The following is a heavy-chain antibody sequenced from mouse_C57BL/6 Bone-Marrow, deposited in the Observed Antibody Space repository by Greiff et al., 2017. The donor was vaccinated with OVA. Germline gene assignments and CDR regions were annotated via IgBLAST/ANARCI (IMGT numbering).Heavy chain of an antibody. CDR2: ILPGGGST. D-gene: IGHD3-2*02. V-gene: IGHV1-9*01. Sequence: QVQLQQSGAELMKPGASVKLSCKATGYTFTGYWIEWVKQRPGHGLEWIGEILPGGGSTNYNEKFKGKATFTADTSSNTAYMQLSSLTTEDSAIYYCASGGQLRLWFAYWGQGTLVTVSA. CDR3: ASGGQLRLWFAY. CDR1: GYTFTGYW. J-gene: IGHJ3*01.